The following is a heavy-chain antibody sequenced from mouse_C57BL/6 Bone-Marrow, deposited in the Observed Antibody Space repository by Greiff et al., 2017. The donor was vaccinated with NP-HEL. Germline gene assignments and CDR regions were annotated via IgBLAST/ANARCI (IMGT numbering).Heavy chain of an antibody. D-gene: IGHD1-1*01. J-gene: IGHJ4*01. V-gene: IGHV5-15*01. CDR3: ARPLTTVVATDYAMDY. Sequence: EVQLVEPGGGLVQPGGSLKLSCAASGFTFSDYGMAWVRQAPRKGPEWVAFISNLAYSIYYADTVTGRFTISRDNAKNTLYLEMSSLTSVDTAMYYCARPLTTVVATDYAMDYWGQGTSVTVSS. CDR1: GFTFSDYG. CDR2: ISNLAYSI.